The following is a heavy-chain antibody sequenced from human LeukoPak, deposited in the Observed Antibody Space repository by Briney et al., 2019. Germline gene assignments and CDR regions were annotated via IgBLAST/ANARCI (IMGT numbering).Heavy chain of an antibody. Sequence: SVKVSCKASGGTFSSYTISWVRQAPGQGLEWMGRIIPILGIANYAQKFQGRVMITADKSTSTAYMELSSLRSEDTAVYYCARDDGYYDFWSGSRWFDPWGQGTLVTVSS. D-gene: IGHD3-3*01. CDR1: GGTFSSYT. CDR3: ARDDGYYDFWSGSRWFDP. CDR2: IIPILGIA. V-gene: IGHV1-69*04. J-gene: IGHJ5*02.